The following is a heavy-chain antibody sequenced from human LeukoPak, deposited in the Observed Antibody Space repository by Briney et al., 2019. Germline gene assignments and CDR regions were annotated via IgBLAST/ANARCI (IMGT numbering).Heavy chain of an antibody. D-gene: IGHD3-22*01. CDR2: IYYSGST. CDR1: GGSVSSGSYY. Sequence: PSETLSLTCTVSGGSVSSGSYYWSWIRQPPGKGLEWIGYIYYSGSTNYNPSLKSRVTISVDTSKNQFSLKLSSVTAADTAVYYCATYYYDSSGYHYRYWGQGTLVTVSS. V-gene: IGHV4-61*01. J-gene: IGHJ4*02. CDR3: ATYYYDSSGYHYRY.